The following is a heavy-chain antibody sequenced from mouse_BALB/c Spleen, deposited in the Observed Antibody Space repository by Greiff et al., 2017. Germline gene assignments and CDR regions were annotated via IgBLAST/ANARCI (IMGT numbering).Heavy chain of an antibody. V-gene: IGHV3-2*02. CDR3: ARKEYGNFDY. CDR1: GYSITSDYA. J-gene: IGHJ2*01. CDR2: ISYSGST. D-gene: IGHD2-10*02. Sequence: EVKLQESGPGLVKPSQSLSLTCTVTGYSITSDYAWNWIRQFPGNKLEWMGYISYSGSTSYNPSLKSRISITRDTSKNQFFLQLNSVTTEDTATYYCARKEYGNFDYWGQGTTLTVSS.